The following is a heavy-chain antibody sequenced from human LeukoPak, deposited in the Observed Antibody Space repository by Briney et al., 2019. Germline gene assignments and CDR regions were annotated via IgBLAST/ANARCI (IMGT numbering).Heavy chain of an antibody. J-gene: IGHJ1*01. CDR1: GYTLTELS. CDR2: FDPEDGET. V-gene: IGHV1-24*01. Sequence: ASVTVSCRASGYTLTELSMHWVRQAPGKGLEWMGGFDPEDGETIYAQKFQGRVTMTEDTSTDTAYMELSSLRSEDTAVYYCATGRLVGAELQDWGQGTLVTVSS. CDR3: ATGRLVGAELQD. D-gene: IGHD1-26*01.